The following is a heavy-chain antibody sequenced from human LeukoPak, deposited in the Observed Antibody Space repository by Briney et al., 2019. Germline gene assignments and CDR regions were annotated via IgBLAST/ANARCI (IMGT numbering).Heavy chain of an antibody. D-gene: IGHD3-3*01. J-gene: IGHJ5*02. CDR3: ARDWEWRARRDLFGP. V-gene: IGHV1-18*01. CDR1: GYTFISCG. Sequence: ASVKVSCKASGYTFISCGISWVRQAPGQGLEWMGWTSGDNVNTYYAQKFLGRVTMTTDTSTTTAYMELRGLRSDDTAVYYCARDWEWRARRDLFGPWGQGTRVTVSS. CDR2: TSGDNVNT.